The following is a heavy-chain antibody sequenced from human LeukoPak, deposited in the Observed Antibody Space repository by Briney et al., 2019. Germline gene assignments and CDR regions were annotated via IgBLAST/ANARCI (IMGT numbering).Heavy chain of an antibody. D-gene: IGHD6-6*01. CDR2: ISWNSGSI. V-gene: IGHV3-9*01. CDR3: ARANEYSSSSTDY. Sequence: GRSLRLSCAASGFTFDDYAMHWVRQAPGKGLEWVSGISWNSGSIGYADSVKGRFTISRDNAKNSLYLQMNSLRADDTAVYYCARANEYSSSSTDYWGQGTLVTVS. CDR1: GFTFDDYA. J-gene: IGHJ4*02.